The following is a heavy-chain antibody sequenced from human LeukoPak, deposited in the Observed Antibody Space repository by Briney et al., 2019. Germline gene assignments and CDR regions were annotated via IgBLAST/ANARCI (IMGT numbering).Heavy chain of an antibody. Sequence: PGGSLSLSCAASGFIFSTHWMNWVRQAPGKGLEWVAIIKGDGTGTLYADSVKGRFTISRDNTKSSLYLQINSLRAEDTAVYYCVGGGGWLPDFWGQGVLVTVSS. D-gene: IGHD6-19*01. V-gene: IGHV3-7*01. CDR1: GFIFSTHW. CDR3: VGGGGWLPDF. J-gene: IGHJ4*02. CDR2: IKGDGTGT.